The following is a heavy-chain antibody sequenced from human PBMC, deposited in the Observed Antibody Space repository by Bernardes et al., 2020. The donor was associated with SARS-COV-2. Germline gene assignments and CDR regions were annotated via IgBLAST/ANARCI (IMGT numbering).Heavy chain of an antibody. V-gene: IGHV1-2*02. J-gene: IGHJ4*02. CDR1: GYTFTAYY. D-gene: IGHD4-17*01. CDR2: INPNSGDT. Sequence: ASVKVSCKASGYTFTAYYIHWVRQAPGQGLEWMGWINPNSGDTSYAQKFQGRVTMTRDTSISTAYMDLSRLRSDDTAVYYCAREAVTTRPLDYWGLGTLVTGSS. CDR3: AREAVTTRPLDY.